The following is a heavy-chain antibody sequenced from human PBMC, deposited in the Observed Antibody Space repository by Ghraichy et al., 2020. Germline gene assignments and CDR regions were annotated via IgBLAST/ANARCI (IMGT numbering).Heavy chain of an antibody. V-gene: IGHV4-34*01. J-gene: IGHJ6*02. CDR3: ARRYFDWSVLLGVQGVGMDV. CDR2: INHSGST. Sequence: SETLSLTCAVYGGSFSGYYWSWIRQPPGKGLEWIGEINHSGSTNYNPSLKSRVTISVDTSKNQFSLKLSSVTAADTAVYYCARRYFDWSVLLGVQGVGMDVWGQGTTVTVSS. CDR1: GGSFSGYY. D-gene: IGHD3-9*01.